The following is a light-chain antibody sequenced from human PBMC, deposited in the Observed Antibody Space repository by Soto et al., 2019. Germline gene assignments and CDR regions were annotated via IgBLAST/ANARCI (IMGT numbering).Light chain of an antibody. J-gene: IGKJ1*01. CDR2: KAS. Sequence: DIQMTQSPSTLSASVGDRVTITCRASQSISIWLAWYQQKPGKAPKLLIYKASSLESGVQSRFSGSGSGTAFPLTISSLKPDDFATYYCKQYNSYPSFGQGTKVAIK. CDR3: KQYNSYPS. V-gene: IGKV1-5*03. CDR1: QSISIW.